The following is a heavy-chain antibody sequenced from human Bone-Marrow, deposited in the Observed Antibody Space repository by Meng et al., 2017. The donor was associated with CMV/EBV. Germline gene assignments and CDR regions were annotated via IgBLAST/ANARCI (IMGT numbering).Heavy chain of an antibody. CDR3: ARDIVVVPAATGSNWFDP. V-gene: IGHV4-30-4*06. D-gene: IGHD2-2*01. Sequence: SISSGDYYWSWIRQHPGKGLEWIGYIYYSGSTYYNPSLKSRVTISVDTSKNQFSLKLSSVTAADTAVYYCARDIVVVPAATGSNWFDPWGQGTLVPSPQ. CDR2: IYYSGST. CDR1: SISSGDYY. J-gene: IGHJ5*02.